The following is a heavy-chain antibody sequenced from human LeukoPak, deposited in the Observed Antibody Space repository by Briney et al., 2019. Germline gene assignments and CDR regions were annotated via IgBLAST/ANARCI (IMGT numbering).Heavy chain of an antibody. CDR3: AKGGAATMRDGYNYYYYYMEV. J-gene: IGHJ6*03. Sequence: GGSLRLSCAASGITFSSHAMSWVRQAPGKGLEWASLISGSGGHTYYGDSVKGRFTISRDNSTNRLYLQMNSLRPEDTAVYYCAKGGAATMRDGYNYYYYYMEVWGRGTTVTVSS. CDR1: GITFSSHA. V-gene: IGHV3-23*01. D-gene: IGHD5-24*01. CDR2: ISGSGGHT.